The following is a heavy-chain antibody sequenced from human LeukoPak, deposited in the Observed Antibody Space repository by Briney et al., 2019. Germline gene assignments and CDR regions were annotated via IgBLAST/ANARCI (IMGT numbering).Heavy chain of an antibody. Sequence: ASVKVSCKASGYTFTSYDVNWVRQATGQGLEWMGWMNPNSGNTGYAQKFQGRVTMTRNTSISTAYMELSSLRSEDTAVYYCARATTRPLYCSSTSCLRRRSTNWFDPWGQGTLVTVSS. D-gene: IGHD2-2*01. CDR2: MNPNSGNT. V-gene: IGHV1-8*01. CDR3: ARATTRPLYCSSTSCLRRRSTNWFDP. CDR1: GYTFTSYD. J-gene: IGHJ5*02.